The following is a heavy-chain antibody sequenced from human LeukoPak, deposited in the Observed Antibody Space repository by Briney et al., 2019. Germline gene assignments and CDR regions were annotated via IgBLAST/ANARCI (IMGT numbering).Heavy chain of an antibody. CDR3: ARPYYYGSGSYHWFDP. CDR2: IFPGDSDT. Sequence: GESLKISCKGSGYSFTSYWIGWVRQMPGKGLEWMGIIFPGDSDTRYSPSFQGQDTISVDKSITTAYLQWTSLKASDTAMYYCARPYYYGSGSYHWFDPWGQGTLVTVSS. CDR1: GYSFTSYW. J-gene: IGHJ5*02. V-gene: IGHV5-51*01. D-gene: IGHD3-10*01.